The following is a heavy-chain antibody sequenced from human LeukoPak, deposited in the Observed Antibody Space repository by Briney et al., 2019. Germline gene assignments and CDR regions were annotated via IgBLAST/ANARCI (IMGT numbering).Heavy chain of an antibody. CDR3: ASGGYSFGY. CDR2: IKQDGSEK. CDR1: GFSFSNYW. Sequence: GGSLRLSCAASGFSFSNYWMNWVRQAPGKGLEWVANIKQDGSEKYYEDSVKGRFTISRDNAKNSLYLQMNSLRAEDTAVYYCASGGYSFGYWGQGTLVTVSS. V-gene: IGHV3-7*03. D-gene: IGHD5-18*01. J-gene: IGHJ4*02.